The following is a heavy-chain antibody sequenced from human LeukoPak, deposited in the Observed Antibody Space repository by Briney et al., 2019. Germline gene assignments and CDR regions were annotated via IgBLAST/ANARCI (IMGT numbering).Heavy chain of an antibody. CDR3: AKDPQLDIVVVVAATNY. V-gene: IGHV3-23*01. CDR2: ISGSGGST. D-gene: IGHD2-15*01. J-gene: IGHJ4*02. Sequence: GSLRLSCAASGFSIGDYWMSWVRQAPGKGLEWVSAISGSGGSTYYADSVKGRFTISRDNSKNTLYLQMNSLRAEDTAVYYCAKDPQLDIVVVVAATNYWGQGTLVTVSS. CDR1: GFSIGDYW.